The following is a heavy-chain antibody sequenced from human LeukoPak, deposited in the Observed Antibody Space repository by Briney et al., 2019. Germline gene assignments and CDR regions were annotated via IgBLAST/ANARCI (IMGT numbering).Heavy chain of an antibody. CDR2: ISGSGGST. D-gene: IGHD3-10*01. CDR3: AKDGAQHLWFGELPSAYFDY. J-gene: IGHJ4*02. CDR1: GFTFSSYA. Sequence: GGSLRLSCAASGFTFSSYAMSWVRQAPGKGLEWVSAISGSGGSTYYADSVKGRFTISRDNSKNTLYLQMNSLRAEDTAVYYCAKDGAQHLWFGELPSAYFDYWGQGTLVTVSS. V-gene: IGHV3-23*01.